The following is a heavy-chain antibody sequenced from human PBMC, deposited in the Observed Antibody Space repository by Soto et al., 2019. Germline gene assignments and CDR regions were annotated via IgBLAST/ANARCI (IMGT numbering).Heavy chain of an antibody. J-gene: IGHJ4*02. V-gene: IGHV3-30*18. CDR1: GFTFTTYG. CDR3: AKDRGYCSSPICFNSPDFDY. D-gene: IGHD2-2*01. CDR2: ISYDGSNK. Sequence: GGSLRLSCAASGFTFTTYGMNWVRQAPGKGLEWVAVISYDGSNKLYADSVRGRFAISRDNSKNTLYLQLDSLRPEDTAVYYCAKDRGYCSSPICFNSPDFDYWGQGARGAVCS.